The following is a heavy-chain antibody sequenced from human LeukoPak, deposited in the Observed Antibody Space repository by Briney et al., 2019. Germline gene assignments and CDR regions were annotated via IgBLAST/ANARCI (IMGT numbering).Heavy chain of an antibody. J-gene: IGHJ4*02. Sequence: GGSXRLSCAASGFTFSSYEMNWVRQAPGKGLEWVSYISSSGSTIYYADSVKGRFTISRDNAKNSLYLQMNSLRAEDTAVYYCARDAYSSGLLGLDWGQGTLVTVSS. D-gene: IGHD6-19*01. V-gene: IGHV3-48*03. CDR1: GFTFSSYE. CDR2: ISSSGSTI. CDR3: ARDAYSSGLLGLD.